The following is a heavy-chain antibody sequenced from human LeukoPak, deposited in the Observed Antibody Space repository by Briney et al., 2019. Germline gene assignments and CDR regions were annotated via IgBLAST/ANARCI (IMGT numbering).Heavy chain of an antibody. V-gene: IGHV4-59*01. CDR2: IYYSGST. J-gene: IGHJ4*02. CDR1: GGSISNYY. Sequence: SETLSLTCTVSGGSISNYYWSWIRQPPGKGLEWIGYIYYSGSTNYNPSLKSRVTISVDTSKNQFSLKLSSVTAADTAVYYCARGDSSYDFWSGYYPYFDYWGQGTLVTVSS. CDR3: ARGDSSYDFWSGYYPYFDY. D-gene: IGHD3-3*01.